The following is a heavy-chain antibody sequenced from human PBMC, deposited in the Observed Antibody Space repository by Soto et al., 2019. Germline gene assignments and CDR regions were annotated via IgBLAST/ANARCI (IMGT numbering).Heavy chain of an antibody. J-gene: IGHJ4*02. CDR3: ARITGRHLDD. CDR2: TVSSGTP. D-gene: IGHD1-20*01. Sequence: PAEILCCTSAVTSRSISVTHVFWGSVGEPPGKGLECIGNTVSSGTPYFSPSAVTRATFHVDTSKNQFSLTLYSATAADTALSYCARITGRHLDDWGQGILVTVS. V-gene: IGHV4-39*01. CDR1: SRSISVTHVF.